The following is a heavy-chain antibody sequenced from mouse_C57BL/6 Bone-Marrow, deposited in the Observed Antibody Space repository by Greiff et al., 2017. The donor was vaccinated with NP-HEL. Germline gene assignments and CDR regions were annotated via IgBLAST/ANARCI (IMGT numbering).Heavy chain of an antibody. CDR2: LDPENGDT. CDR1: GFNIKDDY. Sequence: EVQLQQSGAELVRPGASVKLSCTASGFNIKDDYMHWVKQRPEQGLEWIGWLDPENGDTEYASKFQGKATITADTSSNTAYLQLSSLTFEDTAVYYCTKYYYAMDYWGQGTSVTVSS. J-gene: IGHJ4*01. V-gene: IGHV14-4*01. CDR3: TKYYYAMDY.